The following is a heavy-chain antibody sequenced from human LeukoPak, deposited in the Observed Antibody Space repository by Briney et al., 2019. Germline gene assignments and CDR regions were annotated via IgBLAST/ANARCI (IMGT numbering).Heavy chain of an antibody. CDR3: AKDRLWFGELMGYYYGMDV. CDR2: ISYDGSNK. Sequence: GGSLRLSCAASVFTFSSYGMHWVRQAPGKGLEWVAVISYDGSNKYYADSVKSRFTISRENSKNTLYLQMNSLRAEDTAVYYCAKDRLWFGELMGYYYGMDVWGQGTTVTVSS. CDR1: VFTFSSYG. V-gene: IGHV3-30*18. J-gene: IGHJ6*02. D-gene: IGHD3-10*01.